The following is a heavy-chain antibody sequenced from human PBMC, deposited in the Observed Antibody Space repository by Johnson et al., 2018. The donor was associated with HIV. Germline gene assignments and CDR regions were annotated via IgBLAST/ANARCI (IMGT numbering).Heavy chain of an antibody. Sequence: QMQLVESGGGVVQPGRSLRLSCAASGFTFSSYAMHWVRQAPGKGLEWVAVISYDGSNKYYADSVKGRFTISRDSSKDTLYVQMNSLRGEDTAVYYCARDPDPFREYHGDAFDIWGQGTVVTVSS. V-gene: IGHV3-30*04. CDR1: GFTFSSYA. CDR2: ISYDGSNK. D-gene: IGHD3-10*01. CDR3: ARDPDPFREYHGDAFDI. J-gene: IGHJ3*02.